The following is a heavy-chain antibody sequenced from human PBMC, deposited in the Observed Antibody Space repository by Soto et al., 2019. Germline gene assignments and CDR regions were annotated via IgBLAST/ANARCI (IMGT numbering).Heavy chain of an antibody. CDR3: ARLWAPGNGGSCYNKTCFGGDWYFDL. D-gene: IGHD2-15*01. J-gene: IGHJ2*01. CDR2: IYYSGST. Sequence: SETLSLTCTVSGGSISSYYWSWIRQPPGKGLEWIGYIYYSGSTNYNPSLKSRVTISVCPSKNQFSLKLSSVTAADTAVYYCARLWAPGNGGSCYNKTCFGGDWYFDLWGRGTLVTVSS. CDR1: GGSISSYY. V-gene: IGHV4-59*08.